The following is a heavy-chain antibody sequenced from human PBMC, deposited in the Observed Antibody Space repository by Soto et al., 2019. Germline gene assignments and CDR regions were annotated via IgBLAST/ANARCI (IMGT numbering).Heavy chain of an antibody. CDR1: GFTFSSYS. CDR2: ISSSSSYI. V-gene: IGHV3-21*01. D-gene: IGHD3-3*01. J-gene: IGHJ6*02. CDR3: ARQNDFWSGYYYYYYYGMDV. Sequence: PGGSLRLSCAASGFTFSSYSMNWVRQAPGKGLEWVSSISSSSSYIYYADSVKGRFTISRDNAKNSLYLQMNSLRAEDTAVYYCARQNDFWSGYYYYYYYGMDVWGQGTTVTVS.